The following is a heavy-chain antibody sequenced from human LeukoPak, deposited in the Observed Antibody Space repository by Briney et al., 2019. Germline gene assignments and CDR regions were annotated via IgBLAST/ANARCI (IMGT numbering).Heavy chain of an antibody. V-gene: IGHV3-9*01. CDR1: GLTFYTYA. Sequence: GGSLRLSCEVSGLTFYTYAMHWVRQAPGKGLEWVSGISWNSGSIGYADSVKGRFTISRDNAKNSLYLQMNSLRAEDTALYYCAKSNPGGFYDSSGYEGAFDIWGQGTMVTVSS. CDR3: AKSNPGGFYDSSGYEGAFDI. CDR2: ISWNSGSI. D-gene: IGHD3-22*01. J-gene: IGHJ3*02.